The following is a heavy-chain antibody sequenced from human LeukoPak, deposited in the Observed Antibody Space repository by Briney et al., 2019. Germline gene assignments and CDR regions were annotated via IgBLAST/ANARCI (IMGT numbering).Heavy chain of an antibody. Sequence: MXXVXQAPGQRLEXMGWINAGNGNTKYSQKFQGRVTITRDTSASTVYMELSSLRSEDTAVYYCARGEIVITFGSSRPGDAFNIWGQGTMVTVSS. CDR3: ARGEIVITFGSSRPGDAFNI. V-gene: IGHV1-3*01. D-gene: IGHD3-16*01. CDR2: INAGNGNT. J-gene: IGHJ3*02.